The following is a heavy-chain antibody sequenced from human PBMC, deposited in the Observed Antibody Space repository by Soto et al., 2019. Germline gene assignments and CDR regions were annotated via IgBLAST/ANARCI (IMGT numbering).Heavy chain of an antibody. D-gene: IGHD2-15*01. V-gene: IGHV1-69*13. CDR1: GGTFSSYA. Sequence: SVKVSCKASGGTFSSYAISWVRQAPGQGLEWMGGIIPIFGTANYAQKFQGRVTITADESTSTAYMELSSLRSEDTAVYYCARHPGGRGYYYGMDVRGQGTTVTVSS. CDR3: ARHPGGRGYYYGMDV. CDR2: IIPIFGTA. J-gene: IGHJ6*02.